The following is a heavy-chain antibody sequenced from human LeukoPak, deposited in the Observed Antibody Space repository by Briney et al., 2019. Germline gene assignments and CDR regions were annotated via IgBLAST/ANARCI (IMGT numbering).Heavy chain of an antibody. CDR3: ARGPRYYCDSSGYSDY. V-gene: IGHV1-2*02. Sequence: ASVKVSCKASGYTFTGYYMHWVRQAPGQGLEWMGWINPNSGGTNYAQKFQGRVTMTRDTSISTAYMELSRLRSDDTAVYYCARGPRYYCDSSGYSDYWGQGTLVTVSS. CDR1: GYTFTGYY. D-gene: IGHD3-22*01. J-gene: IGHJ4*02. CDR2: INPNSGGT.